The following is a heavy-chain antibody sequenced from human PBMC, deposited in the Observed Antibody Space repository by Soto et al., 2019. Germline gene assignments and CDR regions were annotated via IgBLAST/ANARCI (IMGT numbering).Heavy chain of an antibody. CDR2: ISYDGSNK. J-gene: IGHJ6*03. D-gene: IGHD6-13*01. CDR1: GFTFSSYG. V-gene: IGHV3-30*03. Sequence: GGSLRLSCAASGFTFSSYGMHWVRQAPGKGLEWVAVISYDGSNKYYADSVKGRFTISRDNSKNTLYLQMNSLRAEDTAVYYCATLNRWGSSWYGVDYMDVWGKGTTVTVSS. CDR3: ATLNRWGSSWYGVDYMDV.